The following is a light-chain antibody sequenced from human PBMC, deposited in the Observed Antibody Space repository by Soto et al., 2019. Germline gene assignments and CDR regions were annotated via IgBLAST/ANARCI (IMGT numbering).Light chain of an antibody. CDR3: SSYAGRDNLVV. V-gene: IGLV2-8*01. Sequence: QSVLTQPPSASGSPGQSVTISCTGTSSDVGAYNYVSWYQQHPGKAPKLMIYEVSKRPSGVPDRFSGSKSDNTASLTVSGLQVEDEADYYCSSYAGRDNLVVFGGGTKLTVL. CDR2: EVS. J-gene: IGLJ2*01. CDR1: SSDVGAYNY.